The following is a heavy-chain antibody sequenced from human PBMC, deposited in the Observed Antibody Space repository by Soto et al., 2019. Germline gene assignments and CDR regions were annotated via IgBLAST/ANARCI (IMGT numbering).Heavy chain of an antibody. CDR2: INHSGST. J-gene: IGHJ6*02. CDR3: ARGQGSAPTFGKDG. D-gene: IGHD3-10*01. CDR1: GASFSDYY. Sequence: SETLSLTCAVYGASFSDYYWSWIRQPPGKGLEWIGDINHSGSTNYNPSLSSRVTISVDTSKNQFSLNLGSVTAAGTGFYFWARGQGSAPTFGKDGRGQGANGTGSS. V-gene: IGHV4-34*01.